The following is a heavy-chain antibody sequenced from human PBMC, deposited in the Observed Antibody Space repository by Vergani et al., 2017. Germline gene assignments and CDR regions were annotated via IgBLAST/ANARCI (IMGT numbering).Heavy chain of an antibody. CDR3: TTGKKTYYYDSSGYYSEDAFDI. V-gene: IGHV3-15*01. CDR1: GFTFSNAW. CDR2: IKSKTDGGTT. Sequence: EVQLVESGGGLVKPGGSLRLSCAASGFTFSNAWMSWVRQAPGKGLEWVVRIKSKTDGGTTDYAAPVKGRFTISRDDSKNTLYLQMNSLKTEDTAVYYCTTGKKTYYYDSSGYYSEDAFDIWGQGTMVTVSS. J-gene: IGHJ3*02. D-gene: IGHD3-22*01.